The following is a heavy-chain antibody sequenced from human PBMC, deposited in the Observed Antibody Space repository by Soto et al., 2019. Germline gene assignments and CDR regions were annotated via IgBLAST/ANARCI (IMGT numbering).Heavy chain of an antibody. Sequence: QVQLVESGGGVVQPGRSLRLSCAASGFTFSPYGMHWVRQAPGKGLEWVAVISYDGINKYYADSVKGRFTISRDNSKNTLYLQMNSLRADDTAVYYCAKDGGLAVYYDSSAYLHYWGQGTLVTVSS. CDR1: GFTFSPYG. V-gene: IGHV3-30*18. J-gene: IGHJ4*02. CDR3: AKDGGLAVYYDSSAYLHY. CDR2: ISYDGINK. D-gene: IGHD3-22*01.